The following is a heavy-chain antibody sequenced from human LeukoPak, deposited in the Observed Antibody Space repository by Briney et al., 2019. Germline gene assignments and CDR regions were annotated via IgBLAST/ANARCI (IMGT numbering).Heavy chain of an antibody. Sequence: GGSLRLSCAASGFTFSDYYMSWIRQAPGKGPEWVAYITSSGSTKYYANSVRGRFTISRDNGGNSLYLEMNSLTAEDSAIYYCARNGQTTVTSNYYYYFLDVWGKGTTVTVSS. CDR3: ARNGQTTVTSNYYYYFLDV. J-gene: IGHJ6*03. V-gene: IGHV3-11*01. D-gene: IGHD4-17*01. CDR1: GFTFSDYY. CDR2: ITSSGSTK.